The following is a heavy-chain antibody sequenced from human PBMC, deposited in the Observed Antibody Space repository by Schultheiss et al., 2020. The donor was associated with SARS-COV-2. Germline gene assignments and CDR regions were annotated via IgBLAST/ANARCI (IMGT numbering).Heavy chain of an antibody. D-gene: IGHD3-10*01. CDR3: AREFSITMVRGGGMDV. Sequence: GESLKISCAASGFTFSNAWMSWVRQAPGKGLEWVAVISYDGSNIYYADSVKGRFTISRDNSKNTLYLQINSLRAEDTAVYYCAREFSITMVRGGGMDVWGQGTTVTVSS. V-gene: IGHV3-30*03. J-gene: IGHJ6*02. CDR2: ISYDGSNI. CDR1: GFTFSNAW.